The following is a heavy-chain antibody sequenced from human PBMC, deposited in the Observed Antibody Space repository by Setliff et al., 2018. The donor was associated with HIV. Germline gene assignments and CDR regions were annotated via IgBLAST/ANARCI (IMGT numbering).Heavy chain of an antibody. CDR3: ARDPYCSGDGCFRYYQH. CDR2: IYYSVST. CDR1: GGSMNSHY. D-gene: IGHD2-15*01. Sequence: KTSETLSLTCTVSGGSMNSHYWSWIRQSPGRGLEWIGYIYYSVSTKYNPSLKSRVSMSIDTSKNQFSLKLSSVTAADTAVYFCARDPYCSGDGCFRYYQHWGRGTLVTVSS. J-gene: IGHJ1*01. V-gene: IGHV4-59*11.